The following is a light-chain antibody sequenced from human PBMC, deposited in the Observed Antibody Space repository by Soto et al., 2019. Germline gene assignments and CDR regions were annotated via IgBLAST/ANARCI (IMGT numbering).Light chain of an antibody. J-gene: IGLJ1*01. V-gene: IGLV1-40*01. CDR1: SSNIGSTYD. CDR2: GNT. Sequence: SVLTQPPSVSGAPGQRVTISCTGSSSNIGSTYDVQWYQQLPGTAPKLLIHGNTDRPSGVPDRFSGSKSGTSASLAITGLQADDEADSYCQSYDDSLSVHYVFGTGTKLTVL. CDR3: QSYDDSLSVHYV.